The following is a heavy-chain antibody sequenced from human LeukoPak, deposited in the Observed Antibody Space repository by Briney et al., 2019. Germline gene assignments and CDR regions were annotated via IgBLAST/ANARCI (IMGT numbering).Heavy chain of an antibody. Sequence: PLETLSLTCTVSGGSISSGGYYWTWIRQHPGKGLEWIGYIYYSGSTYYNPSLKSRVTISVDTSKNQFSLELSSVTAADTTVYYCARARDYYGSGSSDYWGQGTLVTVSS. V-gene: IGHV4-31*03. CDR1: GGSISSGGYY. D-gene: IGHD3-10*01. CDR2: IYYSGST. CDR3: ARARDYYGSGSSDY. J-gene: IGHJ4*02.